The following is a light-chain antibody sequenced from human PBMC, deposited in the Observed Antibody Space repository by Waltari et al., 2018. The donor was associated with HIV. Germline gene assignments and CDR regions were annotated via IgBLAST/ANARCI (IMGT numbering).Light chain of an antibody. Sequence: QSVLTQPPSASGAAGQRVTISCSGGSSNIGSNTVNWYQHLPATAPKLLIYSNSQRPSGVPDRFSGAKSGTSASLAVSGFHSEDEGDYYCAAWDDSLNGFYVFGTGTKVTVL. J-gene: IGLJ1*01. CDR3: AAWDDSLNGFYV. CDR2: SNS. CDR1: SSNIGSNT. V-gene: IGLV1-44*01.